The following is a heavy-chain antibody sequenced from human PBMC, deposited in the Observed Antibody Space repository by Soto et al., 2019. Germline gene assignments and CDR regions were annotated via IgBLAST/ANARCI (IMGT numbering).Heavy chain of an antibody. V-gene: IGHV4-31*03. CDR2: IHYSVST. CDR1: GGSISSGAYY. CDR3: ARGIRSRGLLFRDFDY. Sequence: PSETLSLTCTVSGGSISSGAYYWSWIRQHPGKGLEWIGYIHYSVSTYYKPSLKSRLTISIDTSRNQFFLKLSSVTAADTAVYYCARGIRSRGLLFRDFDYWGQGALVTVSS. J-gene: IGHJ4*02. D-gene: IGHD5-12*01.